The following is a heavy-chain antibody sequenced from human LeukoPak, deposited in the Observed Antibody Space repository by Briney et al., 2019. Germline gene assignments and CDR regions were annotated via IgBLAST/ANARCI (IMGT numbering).Heavy chain of an antibody. Sequence: GGSLRLSCAASGFTFSSYGMHWVRRAPGKGLEWVAFIRYDGSNKYYADSVKGRFTISRDNSKNTLYLQMSSLTTEDTAVYYCAKGIAAADYYYMDVWGKGTTVTVSS. CDR1: GFTFSSYG. V-gene: IGHV3-30*02. J-gene: IGHJ6*03. CDR2: IRYDGSNK. D-gene: IGHD6-13*01. CDR3: AKGIAAADYYYMDV.